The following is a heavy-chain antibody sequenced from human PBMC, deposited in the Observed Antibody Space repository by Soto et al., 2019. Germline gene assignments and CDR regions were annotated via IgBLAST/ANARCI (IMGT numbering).Heavy chain of an antibody. Sequence: QVQLVESGGGVVQPGRSLRLSCAASGFTFSSYGMHWVRQAPGKGLEWVAVISYDGSNKYYADSVKGRFTISRDNSKNTLYVQMNSLRAEDTAVYYCATAPVLLWFGGPDYWGQGTLVTVSS. V-gene: IGHV3-30*03. CDR3: ATAPVLLWFGGPDY. CDR1: GFTFSSYG. J-gene: IGHJ4*02. CDR2: ISYDGSNK. D-gene: IGHD3-10*01.